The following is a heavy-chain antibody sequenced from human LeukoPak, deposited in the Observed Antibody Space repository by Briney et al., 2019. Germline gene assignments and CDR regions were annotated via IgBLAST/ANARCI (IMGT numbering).Heavy chain of an antibody. CDR2: IWYDGSEK. D-gene: IGHD2-2*01. Sequence: GGSLRLSCGASGFAFSSHGMHWVRQAPGKGLEWLTIIWYDGSEKYYADSVKGRFTVSRENSKNTVYLQMNSLRAEDTAVYYCGKDLGSSARYLDRVDYWGQGTLVTVSS. CDR3: GKDLGSSARYLDRVDY. J-gene: IGHJ4*02. V-gene: IGHV3-33*06. CDR1: GFAFSSHG.